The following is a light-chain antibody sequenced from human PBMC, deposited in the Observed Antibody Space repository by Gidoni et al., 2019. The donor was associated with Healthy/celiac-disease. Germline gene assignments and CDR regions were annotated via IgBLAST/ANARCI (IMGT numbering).Light chain of an antibody. CDR2: WAS. V-gene: IGKV4-1*01. J-gene: IGKJ1*01. Sequence: DIVMTQSPDSLAVSLGERATINCRSSQSCLHSSNNKNFLAWYQQKPGQPPKLLIYWASTRESGVPDRFSGSGSGTDFTLTISSLQAEDVAVYYCQQDYRSPRTFGQGTKVEIK. CDR3: QQDYRSPRT. CDR1: QSCLHSSNNKNF.